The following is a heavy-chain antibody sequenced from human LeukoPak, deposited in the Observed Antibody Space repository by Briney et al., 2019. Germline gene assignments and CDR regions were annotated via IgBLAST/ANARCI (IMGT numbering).Heavy chain of an antibody. Sequence: GSLRLSCAASGFTFSSTWMSWVRQAPGKGLEWVGRIKRNIDGGTTDYAAHVNGRFTISRDDSKNTLYLQMNSLKTEDTAVYYCVTGLGRTDHDYWGQGTLVTVSS. CDR2: IKRNIDGGTT. J-gene: IGHJ4*02. CDR3: VTGLGRTDHDY. V-gene: IGHV3-15*01. D-gene: IGHD1/OR15-1a*01. CDR1: GFTFSSTW.